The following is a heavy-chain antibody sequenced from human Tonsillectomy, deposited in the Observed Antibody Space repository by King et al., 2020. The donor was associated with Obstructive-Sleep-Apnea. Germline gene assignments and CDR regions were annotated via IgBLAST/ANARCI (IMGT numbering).Heavy chain of an antibody. J-gene: IGHJ4*02. Sequence: VQLVQSGGGLVKPGGSLRLSCAAAGFTFSNARMSWVRQSPGKGLDWVGPIQNKPNCGTTDYAAPVKGRFTISRDDSKSTLYLQMNSLKTEDTAVYFCSTEDDWGQGTLVTVSS. CDR1: GFTFSNAR. CDR2: IQNKPNCGTT. V-gene: IGHV3-15*01. CDR3: STEDD.